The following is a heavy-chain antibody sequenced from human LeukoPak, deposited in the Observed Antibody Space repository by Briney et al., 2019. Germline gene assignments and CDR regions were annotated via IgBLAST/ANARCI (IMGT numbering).Heavy chain of an antibody. CDR1: GGSISSYY. J-gene: IGHJ6*03. CDR3: ARHKGGYYYYYYYMDV. CDR2: IYYSGST. V-gene: IGHV4-39*01. D-gene: IGHD2-15*01. Sequence: SETLSLTCTVSGGSISSYYWGWIRQPPGKGLEWIGSIYYSGSTYYNPSLKSRVTISVDTSKNQFSLKLSSVTAADTAVYYCARHKGGYYYYYYYMDVWGKGTTVTVSS.